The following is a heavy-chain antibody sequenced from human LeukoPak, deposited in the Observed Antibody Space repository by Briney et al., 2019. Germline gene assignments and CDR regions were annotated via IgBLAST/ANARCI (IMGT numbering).Heavy chain of an antibody. CDR3: ARGKRARWLQAYYFDY. V-gene: IGHV1-2*02. Sequence: GGSLKVSCKASGYTFTGYYMHWVRQTPGQGLEWMGWINPNSGGTNYAQNLQGRVTITRDTSISTAYMELSRLRSDDAAVYYCARGKRARWLQAYYFDYWGQGTLVTVSS. J-gene: IGHJ4*02. CDR1: GYTFTGYY. CDR2: INPNSGGT. D-gene: IGHD5-24*01.